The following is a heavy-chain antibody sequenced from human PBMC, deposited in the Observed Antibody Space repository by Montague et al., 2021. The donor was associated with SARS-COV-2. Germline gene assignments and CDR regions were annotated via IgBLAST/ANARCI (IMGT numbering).Heavy chain of an antibody. CDR2: INYIGTT. D-gene: IGHD3-10*01. J-gene: IGHJ4*02. V-gene: IGHV4-39*01. CDR1: GGSISATDCY. Sequence: SETLSLTCTVSGGSISATDCYWAWIRQPPGKGLEWVGSINYIGTTAYNPSLRSRVTLSVDSSKNQFSLRLNSVTAADTAVYYCARHSGGSEVSGLDYWGQGTLVTVSS. CDR3: ARHSGGSEVSGLDY.